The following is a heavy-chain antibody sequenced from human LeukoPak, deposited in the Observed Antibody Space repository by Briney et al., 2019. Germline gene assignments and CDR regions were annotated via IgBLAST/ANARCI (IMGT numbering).Heavy chain of an antibody. CDR3: SRNGLVDFDY. CDR2: IRRGAYGGAA. J-gene: IGHJ4*02. CDR1: GFAIDDFA. Sequence: GGSLRLSCTTSGFAIDDFAMSWVRQPAGKGLERVGFIRRGAYGGAAEYAASVKGRFIISRDDSKGIAYLQMNSLKTEDTAVYYCSRNGLVDFDYWGQGSRVIVSP. V-gene: IGHV3-49*04.